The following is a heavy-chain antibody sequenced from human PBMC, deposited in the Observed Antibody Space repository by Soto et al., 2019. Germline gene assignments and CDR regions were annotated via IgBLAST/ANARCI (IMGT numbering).Heavy chain of an antibody. CDR2: FKSKTDGGKT. CDR1: GFNFTDDW. D-gene: IGHD2-8*01. CDR3: TTERAGYCPNGVCYPRLTQNFDN. Sequence: GGSLRLSCADSGFNFTDDWMSWVRQAPGKGLEWVGRFKSKTDGGKTDYAAPVKGRFTISRDDSKNKLYLEMNSLKTEDTAVYYCTTERAGYCPNGVCYPRLTQNFDNWGQGTLVTVSS. J-gene: IGHJ4*02. V-gene: IGHV3-15*01.